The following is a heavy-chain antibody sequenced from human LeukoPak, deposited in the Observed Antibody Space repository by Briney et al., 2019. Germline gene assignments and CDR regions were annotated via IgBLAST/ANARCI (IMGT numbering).Heavy chain of an antibody. CDR1: GFTVSNNY. CDR2: IKEDGSEK. CDR3: AGRIFDI. J-gene: IGHJ3*02. D-gene: IGHD2-15*01. V-gene: IGHV3-7*01. Sequence: GGSLRLSCAVSGFTVSNNYMSWVRQAPGKGLEWVANIKEDGSEKYYVDSVKGRFTISRDNAKNSLYLQMNSLRAEDTAVYYCAGRIFDIWGQGTMVTVSS.